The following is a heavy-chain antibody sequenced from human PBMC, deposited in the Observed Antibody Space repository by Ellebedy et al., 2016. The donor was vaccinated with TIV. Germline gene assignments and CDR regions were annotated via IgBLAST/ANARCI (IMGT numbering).Heavy chain of an antibody. CDR3: ARDRILSSTNPLYYGMDV. J-gene: IGHJ6*02. D-gene: IGHD3-10*01. V-gene: IGHV1-46*01. CDR2: IDPSGGST. Sequence: AASVKVSCKASGYIFTTYYIQWVRQAPGQGLEWMGVIDPSGGSTDYAKKFQGRVTLTRDTSTSTVYMDMSSLRSEDTAVYYCARDRILSSTNPLYYGMDVWGQGTTVTVSS. CDR1: GYIFTTYY.